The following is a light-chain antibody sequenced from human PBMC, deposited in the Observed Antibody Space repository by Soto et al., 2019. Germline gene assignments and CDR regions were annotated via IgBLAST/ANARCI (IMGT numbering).Light chain of an antibody. CDR2: GAS. CDR3: QQCNEWPLIT. V-gene: IGKV3-15*01. Sequence: EIVMTQSPATLSVSPGERATLSCRASQSVASYLAWYQQKPGQAPRLLIYGASTRATGVPVRFSGSGSGTEFTLTISSLQSEDFAVYYCQQCNEWPLITFGQGTRLEAK. CDR1: QSVASY. J-gene: IGKJ5*01.